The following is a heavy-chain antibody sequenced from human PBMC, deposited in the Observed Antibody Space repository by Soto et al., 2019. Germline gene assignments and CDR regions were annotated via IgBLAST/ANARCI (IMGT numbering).Heavy chain of an antibody. CDR2: ITSSSNTI. CDR1: GFTFSSYN. V-gene: IGHV3-48*01. J-gene: IGHJ6*03. Sequence: GSLRLSCAASGFTFSSYNMNWVRQAPGKGLEWVSFITSSSNTIYYADSVKGRFTISRDNAKNSLDLQMNSLRAEDTAVYYCARGAGYYYYYMDFWGKGTTVTVSS. CDR3: ARGAGYYYYYMDF.